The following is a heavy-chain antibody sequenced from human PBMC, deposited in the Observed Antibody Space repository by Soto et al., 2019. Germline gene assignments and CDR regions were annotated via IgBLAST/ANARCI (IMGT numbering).Heavy chain of an antibody. J-gene: IGHJ5*02. V-gene: IGHV3-23*01. CDR2: ISGSGGST. CDR3: ARRGDSTSWYWFDP. Sequence: EVQLLESGGGLVQPGGSLRLSCAASTFTFSNYAMSWVRQAPGKGLEWRSSISGSGGSTYYADSVQGRFTISRDNSKNTMYRQMDSLRAEDTAVYFCARRGDSTSWYWFDPWGQGTQVTVSS. CDR1: TFTFSNYA. D-gene: IGHD6-13*01.